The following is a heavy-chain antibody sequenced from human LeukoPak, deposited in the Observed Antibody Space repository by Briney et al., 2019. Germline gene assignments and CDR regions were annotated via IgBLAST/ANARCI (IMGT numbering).Heavy chain of an antibody. CDR1: GGSFSGYY. CDR3: ARDHVDHSSSSDAFDI. CDR2: INHSGST. Sequence: SETLSLTCAVYGGSFSGYYWSWIRQPPGKGLEWIGEINHSGSTNYNPSLKSRVTISVDTSKNQFSLKLSPVTAADTAVYYCARDHVDHSSSSDAFDIWGQGTMVTVSS. D-gene: IGHD6-6*01. V-gene: IGHV4-34*01. J-gene: IGHJ3*02.